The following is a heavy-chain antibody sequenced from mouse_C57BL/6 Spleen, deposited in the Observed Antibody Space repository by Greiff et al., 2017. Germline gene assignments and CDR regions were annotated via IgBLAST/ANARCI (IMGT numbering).Heavy chain of an antibody. Sequence: EVKLMESGGGLVQPKGSLKLSCAASGFSFNTYAMNWVRQAPGKGLEWVARIRSKSNNYATYYADSVKDRFTISRDDSESMLYLQMNNLKTEDTAMYYCVREPIDYGNYVSFAYWGQGTLVTVSA. CDR1: GFSFNTYA. CDR3: VREPIDYGNYVSFAY. V-gene: IGHV10-1*01. J-gene: IGHJ3*01. D-gene: IGHD2-1*01. CDR2: IRSKSNNYAT.